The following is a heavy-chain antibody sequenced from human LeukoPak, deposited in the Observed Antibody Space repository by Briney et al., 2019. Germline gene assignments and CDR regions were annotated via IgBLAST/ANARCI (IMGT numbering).Heavy chain of an antibody. V-gene: IGHV3-74*01. CDR2: INSDGSST. J-gene: IGHJ6*02. CDR3: ARVVRAVADYYYYGMDV. D-gene: IGHD6-19*01. CDR1: GFTFSSYW. Sequence: GGSLRLSCTASGFTFSSYWMHWVRQAPGKGLVWVSRINSDGSSTSYADSVKGRFTISRDNAKNTLYLQMNSLRAEDTAVYYCARVVRAVADYYYYGMDVWGQGTTVTVSS.